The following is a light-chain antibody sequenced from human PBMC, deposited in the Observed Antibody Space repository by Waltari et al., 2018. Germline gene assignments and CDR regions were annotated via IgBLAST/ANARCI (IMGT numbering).Light chain of an antibody. J-gene: IGLJ3*02. CDR3: CSFAVDNTYWV. V-gene: IGLV2-23*02. CDR2: DVN. Sequence: QSALTQPASVSGSPGQSITISCTGTSSDVGSYNHVSWYQQYPGKAPKLLIYDVNKRPSGVSDRFSGSKSGNTASLTISGLQGEDETDYYCCSFAVDNTYWVFGGGTKLTVL. CDR1: SSDVGSYNH.